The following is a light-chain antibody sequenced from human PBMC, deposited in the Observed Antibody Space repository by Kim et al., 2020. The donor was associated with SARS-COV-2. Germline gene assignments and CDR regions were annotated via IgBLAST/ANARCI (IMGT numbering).Light chain of an antibody. CDR3: QQYDRSPYT. V-gene: IGKV3-20*01. CDR2: GRS. J-gene: IGKJ2*01. CDR1: QSVANNH. Sequence: LSTGERATLACRASQSVANNHLAWFQQKPGQAPRLLIFGRSSRATGNPDRFRASESGTDFTLTISRLGPEDFAVYYCQQYDRSPYTFGQGTKREI.